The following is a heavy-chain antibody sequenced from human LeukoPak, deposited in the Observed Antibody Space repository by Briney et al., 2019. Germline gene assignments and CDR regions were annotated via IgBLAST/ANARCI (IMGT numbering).Heavy chain of an antibody. CDR3: ARAGTYETTWYH. CDR1: GFSFRNYW. D-gene: IGHD1-7*01. V-gene: IGHV3-7*01. J-gene: IGHJ5*02. CDR2: INQDGSVK. Sequence: GGSLRLSCAASGFSFRNYWMSWVRQAPGKGLEWVANINQDGSVKYYVDSVKGRFTISRDNAENSLYLQMNSLRAEDTALYFCARAGTYETTWYHWGQGTLVTVSS.